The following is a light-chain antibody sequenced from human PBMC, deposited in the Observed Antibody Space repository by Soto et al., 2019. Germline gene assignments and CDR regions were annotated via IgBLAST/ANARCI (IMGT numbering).Light chain of an antibody. Sequence: QSALTHPASVSGSPGQSITISCTGTRSDVGGYNYVSWYQQHPGKAPKLMIYEVSNRPSGVSNRFSGSKSGNTASLTIAGLQAEDEADYYCSSYTNSSTDVFGTGTKLAVL. CDR2: EVS. CDR1: RSDVGGYNY. CDR3: SSYTNSSTDV. V-gene: IGLV2-14*01. J-gene: IGLJ1*01.